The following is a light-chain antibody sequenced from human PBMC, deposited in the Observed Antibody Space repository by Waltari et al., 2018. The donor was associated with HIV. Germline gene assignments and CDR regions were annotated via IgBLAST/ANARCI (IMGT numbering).Light chain of an antibody. V-gene: IGLV2-14*01. CDR3: SSYTTSSSTLP. Sequence: QSALTQPASVSGSPGQSITISCTGTSSDVGGYNYVSWYQQHPGQAPKLKIFEVSNRPSGVSNRFSGSKSGNTASLTIAGLQAEDEADYYCSSYTTSSSTLPFGGGTKLTVL. CDR2: EVS. CDR1: SSDVGGYNY. J-gene: IGLJ2*01.